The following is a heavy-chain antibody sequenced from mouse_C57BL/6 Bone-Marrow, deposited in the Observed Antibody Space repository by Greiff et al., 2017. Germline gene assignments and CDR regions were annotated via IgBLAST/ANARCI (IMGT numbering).Heavy chain of an antibody. D-gene: IGHD1-1*01. CDR3: ARKAPLYYYGSSYDY. V-gene: IGHV1-81*01. CDR1: GYTFTSYG. J-gene: IGHJ2*01. Sequence: QVQLQQSGAELARPGASVKLSCKASGYTFTSYGISWVKQRTGQGLEWIGEIDPRSGNTYYNEKFKGKATLTADKSSSTAYMELRSLTSEDSAVFFCARKAPLYYYGSSYDYWGQGTTLPVSS. CDR2: IDPRSGNT.